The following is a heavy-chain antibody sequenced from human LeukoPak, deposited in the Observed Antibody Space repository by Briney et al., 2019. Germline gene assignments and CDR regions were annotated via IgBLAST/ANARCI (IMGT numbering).Heavy chain of an antibody. D-gene: IGHD3-9*01. Sequence: SETLSLTCAVYGGSFSGYYWSWIRQPPGKVLEWIGEINHSGSTNYNPSLKSRVTISVDTSKNQFSLKLSSVTAADTAVYYCARRGSYYDILTGYSYYFDYWGQGTLVTVSS. J-gene: IGHJ4*02. CDR1: GGSFSGYY. CDR3: ARRGSYYDILTGYSYYFDY. V-gene: IGHV4-34*01. CDR2: INHSGST.